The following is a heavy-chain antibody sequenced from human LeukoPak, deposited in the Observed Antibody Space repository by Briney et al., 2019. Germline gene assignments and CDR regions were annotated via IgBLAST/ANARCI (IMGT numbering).Heavy chain of an antibody. J-gene: IGHJ4*02. V-gene: IGHV1-18*01. CDR3: ARDTLPEQLADY. CDR2: ISAYNGNT. D-gene: IGHD6-6*01. Sequence: ASVKVSCKASGYTFTGYGISWVRQAPGQGLEWMGWISAYNGNTNYAQKLQGRVTMTTDTSTSTAYMELRSLRSDDTAVYYCARDTLPEQLADYWGQGTLVTVSS. CDR1: GYTFTGYG.